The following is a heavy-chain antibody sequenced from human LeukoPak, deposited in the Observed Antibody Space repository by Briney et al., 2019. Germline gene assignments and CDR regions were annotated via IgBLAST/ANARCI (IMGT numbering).Heavy chain of an antibody. CDR1: GRTFSSYG. J-gene: IGHJ5*02. CDR2: ISYDGTIR. D-gene: IGHD2-2*01. V-gene: IGHV3-30*18. Sequence: GRSLRLSCASSGRTFSSYGMHWVRQAPGKGLEWVAVISYDGTIRNYADSVKGRFTISRDNSKNTLYLQMNSLTAEDTALYYCAKGGCSSTTCYLANPWGQGTLVTVSS. CDR3: AKGGCSSTTCYLANP.